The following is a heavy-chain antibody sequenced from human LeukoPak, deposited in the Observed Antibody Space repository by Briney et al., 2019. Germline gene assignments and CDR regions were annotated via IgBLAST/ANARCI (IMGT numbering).Heavy chain of an antibody. J-gene: IGHJ5*02. CDR3: AREPRGGGLLGYCSSTSCYEGWFDP. CDR2: FDPEDGET. CDR1: GYTLTELS. D-gene: IGHD2-2*01. V-gene: IGHV1-24*01. Sequence: ASVKVSCKVSGYTLTELSMHWVRQAPGKGLEWMGGFDPEDGETIYAQKFQGRVTMTEDTSTDTAYMELSSLRSEDTAVYYCAREPRGGGLLGYCSSTSCYEGWFDPWGQGTLVTVSS.